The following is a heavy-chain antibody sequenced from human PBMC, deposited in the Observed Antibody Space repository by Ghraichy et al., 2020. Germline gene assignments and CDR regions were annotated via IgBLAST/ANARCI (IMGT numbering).Heavy chain of an antibody. Sequence: SETLSLTCTVSGGSISSYYWSWIRQPPGKGLEWIGYIYYSGSTNYNPSLKSRVTISVDTSKNQFSLKLSSVTAADTAVYYCARLTALDGLNDAFDIWGQGTMVTVSS. D-gene: IGHD3/OR15-3a*01. V-gene: IGHV4-59*08. CDR3: ARLTALDGLNDAFDI. J-gene: IGHJ3*02. CDR1: GGSISSYY. CDR2: IYYSGST.